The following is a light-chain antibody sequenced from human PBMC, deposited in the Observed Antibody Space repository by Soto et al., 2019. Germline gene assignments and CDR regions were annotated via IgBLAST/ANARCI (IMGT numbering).Light chain of an antibody. CDR1: SSDVGGYNY. Sequence: QSALTQPPSASGSPGGSVTISCTGTSSDVGGYNYVSWYQQHPGKAPKLMIYEVSKRPSGVPDRFSGSKSGNTASLTVSGLQAEDEADYYCSSYAGSNNFDVVFGGGTKLTVL. V-gene: IGLV2-8*01. CDR2: EVS. CDR3: SSYAGSNNFDVV. J-gene: IGLJ2*01.